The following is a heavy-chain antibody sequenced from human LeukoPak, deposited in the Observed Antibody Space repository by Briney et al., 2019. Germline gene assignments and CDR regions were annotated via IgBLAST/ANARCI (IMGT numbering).Heavy chain of an antibody. CDR3: AKDKRWLKLGYYFDY. CDR2: ISWNSGSI. D-gene: IGHD5-24*01. V-gene: IGHV3-9*01. Sequence: GRSLRLSCAASGFTFDDYAMHWVRQAPGKGLERVSGISWNSGSIGYADSVKGRFTISRDNAKNSLYLQMNSLRAEDTALYYCAKDKRWLKLGYYFDYWGQGTLVTVSS. J-gene: IGHJ4*02. CDR1: GFTFDDYA.